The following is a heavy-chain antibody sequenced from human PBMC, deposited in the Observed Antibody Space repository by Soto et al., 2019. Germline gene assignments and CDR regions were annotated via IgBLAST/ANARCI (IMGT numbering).Heavy chain of an antibody. CDR1: GFTFSNYA. Sequence: HPGGSLRLSCAASGFTFSNYAMSWVRQAPGKGLEWVSAISGGGATPYYADSVRGRFTISRDNSKNTLYLQVSSLRAEDTAVYFCAKDRRSSSTSGGLDYWGQGTLVTVSS. J-gene: IGHJ4*02. D-gene: IGHD2-2*01. CDR3: AKDRRSSSTSGGLDY. V-gene: IGHV3-23*01. CDR2: ISGGGATP.